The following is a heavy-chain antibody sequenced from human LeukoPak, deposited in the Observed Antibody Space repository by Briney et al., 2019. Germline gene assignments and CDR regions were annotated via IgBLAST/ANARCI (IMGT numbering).Heavy chain of an antibody. Sequence: ASVKVSCKASGYTFTGYYIHWVRQAPGQGLEWMGWINPNTGDTNYAQKFQGRVTMTRDTSISTAYMELTRLRSDDTAVYYCAKDLFGGYYQVGFDYWGQGTLVTVSS. J-gene: IGHJ4*02. D-gene: IGHD3-3*01. CDR1: GYTFTGYY. V-gene: IGHV1-2*02. CDR2: INPNTGDT. CDR3: AKDLFGGYYQVGFDY.